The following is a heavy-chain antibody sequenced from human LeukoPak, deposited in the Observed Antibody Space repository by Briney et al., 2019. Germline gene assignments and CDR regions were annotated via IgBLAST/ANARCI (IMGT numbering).Heavy chain of an antibody. CDR3: ARRGSTDY. D-gene: IGHD2/OR15-2a*01. V-gene: IGHV3-7*03. Sequence: GGPLRLSCAASGFSFSGYWMTWVRQAPGKGLEWVANTKEDGSEKYYADFVKGRFTISRDNAKNSLDLQMNSLRAEDTAVYYCARRGSTDYWGQGTLVTVSS. CDR2: TKEDGSEK. J-gene: IGHJ4*02. CDR1: GFSFSGYW.